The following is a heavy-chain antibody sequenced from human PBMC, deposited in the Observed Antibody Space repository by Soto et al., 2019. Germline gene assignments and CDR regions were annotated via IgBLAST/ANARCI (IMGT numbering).Heavy chain of an antibody. J-gene: IGHJ3*02. Sequence: GSLKISCKASGYSFTTYWIVWVRQMPGKGLEWMGIIYPGDSDTRYSPSFQGQVTISADKSISTAYLQWSSLKASDTAMYYCARPFDFPDAFDIWGQGTMVTVSS. CDR3: ARPFDFPDAFDI. V-gene: IGHV5-51*01. D-gene: IGHD3-9*01. CDR2: IYPGDSDT. CDR1: GYSFTTYW.